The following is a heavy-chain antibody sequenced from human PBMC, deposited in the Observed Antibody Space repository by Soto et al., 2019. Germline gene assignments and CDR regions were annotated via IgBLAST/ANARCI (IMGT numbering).Heavy chain of an antibody. D-gene: IGHD3-16*01. CDR3: ARTDDYYGMDV. J-gene: IGHJ6*02. V-gene: IGHV4-34*01. CDR2: INHSGST. Sequence: QVQLQQWGAGLLKPSETLSLTCAVYGGSFSGYYWSWIRQPPGKGLEWIGEINHSGSTNYNPSLKSRVTISVDTSKNQFSLKLSSVTAADTAVYYCARTDDYYGMDVWGQGTMVTVSS. CDR1: GGSFSGYY.